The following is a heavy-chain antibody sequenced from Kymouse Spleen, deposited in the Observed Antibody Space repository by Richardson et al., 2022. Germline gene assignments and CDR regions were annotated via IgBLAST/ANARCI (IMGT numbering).Heavy chain of an antibody. CDR1: GFTFSSYW. Sequence: EVQLVESGGGLVQPGGSLRLSCAASGFTFSSYWMSWVRQAPGKGLEWVANIKQDGSEKYYVDSVKGRFTISRDNAKNSLYLQMNSLRAEDTAVYYCARFYEYYYYGMDVWGQGTTVTVSS. CDR3: ARFYEYYYYGMDV. CDR2: IKQDGSEK. J-gene: IGHJ6*02. V-gene: IGHV3-7*01. D-gene: IGHD5-12*01.